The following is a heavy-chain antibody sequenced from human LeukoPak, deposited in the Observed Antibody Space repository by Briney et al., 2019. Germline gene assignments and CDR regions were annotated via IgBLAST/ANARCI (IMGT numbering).Heavy chain of an antibody. V-gene: IGHV1-69*13. J-gene: IGHJ4*02. CDR2: IIPIFGTA. CDR3: ATQVGATAVFFNSFDH. D-gene: IGHD1-26*01. Sequence: ASVKVSCKASGGTFSSYAISWVRQAPGQGLEWMGGIIPIFGTANYAQKFQGRVTITADESTSTAYMELSSLRSEDTAVYYCATQVGATAVFFNSFDHWGQGILVVVSS. CDR1: GGTFSSYA.